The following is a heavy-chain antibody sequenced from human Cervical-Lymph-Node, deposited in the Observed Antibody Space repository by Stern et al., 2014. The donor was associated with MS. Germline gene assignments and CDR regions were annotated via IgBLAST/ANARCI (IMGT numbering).Heavy chain of an antibody. CDR1: GGTFSTYA. J-gene: IGHJ4*02. V-gene: IGHV1-69*01. CDR2: IIPIFGRA. Sequence: DQLVESGAEVKKPGSSVKVSCKASGGTFSTYAISWVRQAPGQGLEWMGGIIPIFGRANYAQKFQGRVTITADESTSTAYMELGSLRSEDTAVYYCARGWSYDILTGYSYWGQGTLVTVSS. CDR3: ARGWSYDILTGYSY. D-gene: IGHD3-9*01.